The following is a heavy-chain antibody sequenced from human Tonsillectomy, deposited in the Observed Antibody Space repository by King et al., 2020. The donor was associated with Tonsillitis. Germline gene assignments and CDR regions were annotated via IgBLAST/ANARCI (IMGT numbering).Heavy chain of an antibody. CDR1: GGSISSGDYY. Sequence: QLQESGPGLVKPSQTLSLTCTFSGGSISSGDYYWSWIRQPPGKGLEWIGDIYYSGGTSYNPSLKSLVTISVDTSKNQFSLKLSSVTAADTAVYYCARVQLDRSGYYYDYWGQGTLVTVSS. J-gene: IGHJ4*02. D-gene: IGHD3-22*01. CDR2: IYYSGGT. CDR3: ARVQLDRSGYYYDY. V-gene: IGHV4-30-4*01.